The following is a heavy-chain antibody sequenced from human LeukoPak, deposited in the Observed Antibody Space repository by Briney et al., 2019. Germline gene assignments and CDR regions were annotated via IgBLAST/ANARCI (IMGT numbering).Heavy chain of an antibody. Sequence: GGSLRLSCAASGFTLTNAWMNWVRQAPGKGLEWVCRIKTKTDGETAYDDAPVNVRFSISRDDSKNTVYLQMNSLKTEDTAVYHCISVVMSARQFDSWGQGTPVTVSS. D-gene: IGHD2-21*01. V-gene: IGHV3-15*01. CDR1: GFTLTNAW. CDR2: IKTKTDGETA. J-gene: IGHJ4*02. CDR3: ISVVMSARQFDS.